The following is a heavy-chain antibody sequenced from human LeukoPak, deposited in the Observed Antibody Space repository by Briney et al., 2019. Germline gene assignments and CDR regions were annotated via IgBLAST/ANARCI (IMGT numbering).Heavy chain of an antibody. CDR3: ARHGSYGGFFDY. D-gene: IGHD4-17*01. V-gene: IGHV4-39*01. CDR1: GGSISSSSYY. CDR2: IYYSGST. J-gene: IGHJ4*02. Sequence: KSSETLSLTCTVSGGSISSSSYYWGWIRQPPGRGLEWIGSIYYSGSTYYNPSLKSRVTISVDTSKNQFSLKLSSVTAACAAGYYCARHGSYGGFFDYWGQGTLVTVSS.